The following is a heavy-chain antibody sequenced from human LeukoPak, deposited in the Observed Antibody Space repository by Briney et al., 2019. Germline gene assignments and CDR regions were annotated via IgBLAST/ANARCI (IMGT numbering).Heavy chain of an antibody. CDR3: ARWDIVVVPTALGGYFDY. Sequence: ASVKVSCKASGGTFNSYRISWVRQAPGHGLEWMGGIIPIFGTANYAQKFQGRVTITADESTSTAYMELSSLRSEDTAVYYCARWDIVVVPTALGGYFDYWGQGTLVTVSS. CDR1: GGTFNSYR. D-gene: IGHD2-2*01. V-gene: IGHV1-69*01. CDR2: IIPIFGTA. J-gene: IGHJ4*02.